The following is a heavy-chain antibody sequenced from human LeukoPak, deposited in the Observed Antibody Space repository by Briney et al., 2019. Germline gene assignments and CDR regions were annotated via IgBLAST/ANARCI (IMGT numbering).Heavy chain of an antibody. V-gene: IGHV3-7*01. CDR1: GFTFSSYW. CDR2: IRQDGSEK. J-gene: IGHJ6*03. Sequence: PGGSLRLSCAASGFTFSSYWMSWVRQAPGKGLEWVANIRQDGSEKYYVDSVKGRFTISRDNAKNSLYLQMNSLRAEDTAVYYCARDLSYYDILTGYSNYYMDVWGKGTTVTVSS. CDR3: ARDLSYYDILTGYSNYYMDV. D-gene: IGHD3-9*01.